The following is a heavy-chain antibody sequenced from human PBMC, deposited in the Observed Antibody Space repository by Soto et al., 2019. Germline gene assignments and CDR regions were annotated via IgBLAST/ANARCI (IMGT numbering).Heavy chain of an antibody. V-gene: IGHV1-2*04. CDR1: GYTFTGYY. D-gene: IGHD2-2*01. CDR3: ARGGPRDHSISRYRNWFDP. CDR2: INPNSGGT. Sequence: QVQLVQSGAEVKKPGASVKVSCKASGYTFTGYYMHWVRQAPGQGPEWMGWINPNSGGTNYAQKFQGWVTMTRDTSISTAYMELSRLRSDDTAVYYCARGGPRDHSISRYRNWFDPWGQGTLVTVSS. J-gene: IGHJ5*02.